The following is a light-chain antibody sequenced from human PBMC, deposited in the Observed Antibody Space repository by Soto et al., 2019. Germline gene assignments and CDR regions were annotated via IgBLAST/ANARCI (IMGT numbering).Light chain of an antibody. Sequence: SAPTPPSPLSGSPGQSVTPSCTGTSSDVGGYNYVSWYQQHPGKAPKLMIYDVSNRPSGVSNRFSGSKSGNTASLTISGLQAEDEADYYCSSYTSSSTRVFGTGTKVTVL. CDR1: SSDVGGYNY. CDR2: DVS. CDR3: SSYTSSSTRV. V-gene: IGLV2-14*01. J-gene: IGLJ1*01.